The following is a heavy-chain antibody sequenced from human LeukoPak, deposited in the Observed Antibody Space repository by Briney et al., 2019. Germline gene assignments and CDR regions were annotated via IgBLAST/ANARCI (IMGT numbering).Heavy chain of an antibody. D-gene: IGHD4-11*01. Sequence: GGSLRLSWAASGFTFSTSEMNWVRQAPGKGLEWVSYISSTGSTIYYADSVQGRFTISRDNTKKSLYLQMTGLRVEDTAIYYCARVSTIMTTYWFDPWGQGALVSVSS. CDR2: ISSTGSTI. V-gene: IGHV3-48*03. CDR3: ARVSTIMTTYWFDP. J-gene: IGHJ5*02. CDR1: GFTFSTSE.